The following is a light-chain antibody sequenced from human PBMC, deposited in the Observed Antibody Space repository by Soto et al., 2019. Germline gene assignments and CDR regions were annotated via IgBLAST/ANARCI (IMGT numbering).Light chain of an antibody. J-gene: IGKJ1*01. CDR1: QSVSSSY. Sequence: EIVLTQSPGTLSLSPGERATLSCRASQSVSSSYLAWYQQKPGQAPRLLIYGASSRATGIPDRFSGSGSGTDFTLTISRLEPEDFVVYYCQQYGYSPITFGQGTKVDIK. CDR3: QQYGYSPIT. CDR2: GAS. V-gene: IGKV3-20*01.